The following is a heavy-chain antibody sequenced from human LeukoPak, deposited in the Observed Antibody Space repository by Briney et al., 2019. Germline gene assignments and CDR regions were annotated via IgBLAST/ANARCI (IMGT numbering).Heavy chain of an antibody. J-gene: IGHJ4*02. V-gene: IGHV3-21*01. CDR3: AREPPFIIGTTFFDY. CDR2: ISTSSTYI. D-gene: IGHD1-20*01. Sequence: PGGSLRLSCAASGFTFSSYSMNWVRQAPGKGLEWVSSISTSSTYIYYADSVKGRFTISRDNAKNSLYLQMNSLRAEDTAVYYCAREPPFIIGTTFFDYWGQGTLVTVSS. CDR1: GFTFSSYS.